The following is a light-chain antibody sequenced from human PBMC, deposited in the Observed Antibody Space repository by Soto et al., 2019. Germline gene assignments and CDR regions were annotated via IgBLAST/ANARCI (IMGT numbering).Light chain of an antibody. CDR1: QSVYSN. Sequence: EIVMTQSPATLSVSPGGRATLSCRASQSVYSNLAWYQQKPGQAPRLLIYGASTRATGIPARFSGSGAGTDFTHTISSLQSEDSAVYYCQQYNNWPPVTFGGGTRVEIK. CDR2: GAS. CDR3: QQYNNWPPVT. V-gene: IGKV3-15*01. J-gene: IGKJ4*01.